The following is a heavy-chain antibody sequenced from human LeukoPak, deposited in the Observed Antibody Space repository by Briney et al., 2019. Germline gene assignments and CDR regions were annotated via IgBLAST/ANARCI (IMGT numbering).Heavy chain of an antibody. J-gene: IGHJ6*03. Sequence: SETLSLTCTVSGGYISTSSYYWGWIRQPPGKGLEWIGTIYYSGTTYYNPSLESRVTISEDTSRNRLSLMLSSVTAADTAIYYCARQVSDYFYYYMDVWGEGTTVIVSS. CDR2: IYYSGTT. CDR1: GGYISTSSYY. CDR3: ARQVSDYFYYYMDV. V-gene: IGHV4-39*01.